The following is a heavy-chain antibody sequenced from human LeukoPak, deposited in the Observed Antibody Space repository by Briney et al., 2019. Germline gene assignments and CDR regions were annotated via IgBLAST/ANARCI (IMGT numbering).Heavy chain of an antibody. V-gene: IGHV4-59*01. CDR3: ARAGYSFGLDY. J-gene: IGHJ4*02. Sequence: SETLSLTCTVSGGSINSYYWSWIRQSPGKGLEWIGYIYYSGSTNYNPSLKSRATISADTSKNQFSLKLGSVTAADTAVYYCARAGYSFGLDYWGQGTLVTVSS. D-gene: IGHD5-18*01. CDR1: GGSINSYY. CDR2: IYYSGST.